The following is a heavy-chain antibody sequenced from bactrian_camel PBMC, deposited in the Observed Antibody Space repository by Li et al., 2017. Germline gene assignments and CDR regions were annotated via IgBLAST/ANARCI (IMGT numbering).Heavy chain of an antibody. Sequence: DVQLVESGGGSVQPGGSLSLSCSASGYRFSSGRVAWFRQAPGEEREGVAAIVASNTYYSDSVKGRFAISQDNAKNTIYLQMDSLKPEDAAKYYCAMAHGGGWAILDILQYIYWGQGTQVTVS. CDR2: IVASNT. CDR3: AMAHGGGWAILDILQYIY. J-gene: IGHJ4*01. D-gene: IGHD7*01. V-gene: IGHV3S67*01. CDR1: GYRFSSGR.